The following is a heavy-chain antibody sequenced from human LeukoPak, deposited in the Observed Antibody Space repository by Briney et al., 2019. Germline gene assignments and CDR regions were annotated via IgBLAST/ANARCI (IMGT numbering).Heavy chain of an antibody. D-gene: IGHD6-6*01. CDR3: ARVGGSSPGLYYYYYYYMDV. V-gene: IGHV1-18*01. J-gene: IGHJ6*03. CDR2: ISAYNGNT. CDR1: GYTFTSYG. Sequence: ASVKVSCKASGYTFTSYGISWVRQAPGQGLEWMGWISAYNGNTNYAQKLQGRVTMTTDTSTSTAYMELRSLRSDDTAVYYCARVGGSSPGLYYYYYYYMDVWGKGTTVTVSS.